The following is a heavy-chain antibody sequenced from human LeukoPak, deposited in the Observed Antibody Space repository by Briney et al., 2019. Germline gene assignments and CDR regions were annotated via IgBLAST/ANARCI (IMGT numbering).Heavy chain of an antibody. V-gene: IGHV4-59*01. CDR1: GFSISSYY. J-gene: IGHJ4*02. D-gene: IGHD4-17*01. CDR2: IYYSGST. CDR3: ARAKRDYGEYVGGYYFDY. Sequence: SETLSFTCTASGFSISSYYWSWIRQPPGKGLEWIGYIYYSGSTNYNPSLKSRVTISVDTSKNQFSLKLSSVTAADTAVYYCARAKRDYGEYVGGYYFDYWGQGTLVTVSS.